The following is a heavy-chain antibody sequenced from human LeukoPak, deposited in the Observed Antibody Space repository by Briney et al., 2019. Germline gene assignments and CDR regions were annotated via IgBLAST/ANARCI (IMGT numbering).Heavy chain of an antibody. CDR1: GYTFTGYY. J-gene: IGHJ3*02. D-gene: IGHD2-2*01. V-gene: IGHV1-2*06. CDR3: AKYCSSTSCPLGAFDI. CDR2: INPNSGGA. Sequence: ASVKVSCKASGYTFTGYYMHWVRQAPGQGLEWMGRINPNSGGANYAQKFQGRVTMTRDTSISTAYMELSRLRSDDTAVYYCAKYCSSTSCPLGAFDIWDQGTMVTVSS.